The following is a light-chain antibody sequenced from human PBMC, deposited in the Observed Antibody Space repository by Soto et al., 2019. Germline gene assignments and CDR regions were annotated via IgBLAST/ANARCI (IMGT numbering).Light chain of an antibody. V-gene: IGLV1-44*01. CDR3: LAWEDRRNGVV. J-gene: IGLJ2*01. Sequence: QSVLTQPPSASGTPGQRVTISCSGSSSNIGSNTENWYQQLPGTAPKLLIYSNNQQPSGVPDRFSDSKSDTSASLAISGLQSEGEAVYYCLAWEDRRNGVVFGAGTKLTVL. CDR2: SNN. CDR1: SSNIGSNT.